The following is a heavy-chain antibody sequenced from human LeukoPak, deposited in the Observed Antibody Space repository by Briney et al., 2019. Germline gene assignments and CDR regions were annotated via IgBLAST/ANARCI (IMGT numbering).Heavy chain of an antibody. CDR1: GYSFTSYW. D-gene: IGHD3-22*01. CDR3: ARHFWHYHDSSGYVNWFDP. V-gene: IGHV5-51*01. CDR2: IYPGDSDT. J-gene: IGHJ5*02. Sequence: GESLKISCKGSGYSFTSYWIGWVRQMPGKSLEWMGIIYPGDSDTRYSPSFQGQVTISADKSISTAYLQWSSLKASDTAMYYCARHFWHYHDSSGYVNWFDPWGQGTLVTVSS.